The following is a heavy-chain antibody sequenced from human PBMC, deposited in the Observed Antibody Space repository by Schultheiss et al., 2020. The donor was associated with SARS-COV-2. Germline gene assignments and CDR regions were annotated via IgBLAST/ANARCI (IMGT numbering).Heavy chain of an antibody. D-gene: IGHD5-24*01. Sequence: GGSLRLSCAASGFTFSSYWMSWVRQAPGKGLEWVSSISSSSSYIYYADSVKGRFTISRDNAKNSLYLQMNSLRAEDTAVYYCARSNAGYNDWFDPWGQGTLVTVSS. CDR2: ISSSSSYI. CDR1: GFTFSSYW. CDR3: ARSNAGYNDWFDP. V-gene: IGHV3-21*01. J-gene: IGHJ5*02.